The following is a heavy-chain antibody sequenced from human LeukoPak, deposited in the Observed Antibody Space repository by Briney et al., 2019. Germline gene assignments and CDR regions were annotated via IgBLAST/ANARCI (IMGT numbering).Heavy chain of an antibody. CDR3: ARGGGIAVAALSDY. CDR1: GYTFTSYG. J-gene: IGHJ4*02. V-gene: IGHV1-18*04. CDR2: XSAYNGNT. D-gene: IGHD6-19*01. Sequence: ASVKVSCKASGYTFTSYGISWVRQAPGQGLEWMXXXSAYNGNTNYAQKLQGRVTMTTDTSTSTAYMELRSLRSDDTAVYYCARGGGIAVAALSDYWGQGTLVTVSS.